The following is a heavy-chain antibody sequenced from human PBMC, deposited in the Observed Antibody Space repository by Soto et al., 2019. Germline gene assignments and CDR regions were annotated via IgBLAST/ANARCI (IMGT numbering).Heavy chain of an antibody. CDR3: AGPLSYSTL. CDR2: TYYRSKWYN. J-gene: IGHJ4*02. V-gene: IGHV6-1*01. CDR1: GDSVSSNSAA. D-gene: IGHD3-10*01. Sequence: SPTLSLTCAISGDSVSSNSAAWTWIRQSPSRGLEWLGRTYYRSKWYNDYAVSVKSRITINPDTSKNQFSLQLNSVTPDDTAVYYCAGPLSYSTLWGQGTLVTVSS.